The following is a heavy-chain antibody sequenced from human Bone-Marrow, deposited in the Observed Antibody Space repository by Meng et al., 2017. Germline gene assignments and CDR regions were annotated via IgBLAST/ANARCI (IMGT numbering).Heavy chain of an antibody. CDR2: ISGDSIHI. CDR1: GFTFSSYS. J-gene: IGHJ4*02. Sequence: GGSLRLSCTASGFTFSSYSMNWVRQAPGKGLEWVSSISGDSIHIIYAGAVKGRFTISRDNAKNSLYLQMNSLRAEDTAVYYCASSIAARSGFDYWGQGTLVTVSS. CDR3: ASSIAARSGFDY. V-gene: IGHV3-21*01. D-gene: IGHD6-6*01.